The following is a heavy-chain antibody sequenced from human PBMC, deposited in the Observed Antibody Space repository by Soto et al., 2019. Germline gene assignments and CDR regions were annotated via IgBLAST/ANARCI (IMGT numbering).Heavy chain of an antibody. CDR3: ARTNDFWSGTLRHDAFDI. V-gene: IGHV4-61*01. J-gene: IGHJ3*02. Sequence: QVQLQESGPGLVKPSETLSLTCAVSGGSVSSGSYYWSWIRQPPGKGLEWIGSFYSSGSTSYNPSLESRVTRSVDTSKNQFSLKLSSVTAADTAVYYCARTNDFWSGTLRHDAFDIWGQGTTVTVSS. CDR1: GGSVSSGSYY. CDR2: FYSSGST. D-gene: IGHD3-3*01.